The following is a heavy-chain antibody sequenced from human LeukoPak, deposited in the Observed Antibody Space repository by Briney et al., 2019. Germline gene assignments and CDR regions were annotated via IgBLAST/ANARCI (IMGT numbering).Heavy chain of an antibody. V-gene: IGHV3-23*01. CDR3: ARERYFDY. CDR1: GFTFSSYT. J-gene: IGHJ4*02. Sequence: GGSLRLSCAASGFTFSSYTMSWVRQAPGKGLEWVSTITTSDGNTYYADSVKGRFTISRDNSKNTLYLQMNSLRAEDTAVYYCARERYFDYWGQGTLVTVSS. CDR2: ITTSDGNT.